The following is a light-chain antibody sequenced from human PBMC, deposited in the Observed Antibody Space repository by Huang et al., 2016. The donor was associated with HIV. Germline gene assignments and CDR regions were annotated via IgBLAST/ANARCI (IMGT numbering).Light chain of an antibody. CDR2: AAP. CDR1: QSVSSN. J-gene: IGKJ1*01. V-gene: IGKV3-15*01. CDR3: QQYNNWPRT. Sequence: EIVMTQSPATLSVSPGERATLSCRASQSVSSNLAWYQQKPGQAPRLLIYAAPTRATGIPARCSGIGSGTEFTLTISSLQSEDFAVYYCQQYNNWPRTFGQGTKVEIK.